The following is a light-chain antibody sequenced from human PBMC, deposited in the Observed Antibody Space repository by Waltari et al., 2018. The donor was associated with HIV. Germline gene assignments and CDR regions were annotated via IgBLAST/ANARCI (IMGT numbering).Light chain of an antibody. CDR3: QQTYGSPRT. Sequence: DIPLTQSPSSLSASIGDSVTITCRTSQNIGSYLNWFQQKSDKAPKLLIYAASILQSGVPSRFSGSGSGTEFTLTINNLQPEDFATYFCQQTYGSPRTFGQGTKLDI. CDR2: AAS. J-gene: IGKJ2*01. CDR1: QNIGSY. V-gene: IGKV1-39*01.